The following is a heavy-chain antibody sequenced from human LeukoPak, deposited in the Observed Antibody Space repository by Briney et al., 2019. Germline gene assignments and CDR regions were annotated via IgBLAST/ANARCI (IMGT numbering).Heavy chain of an antibody. D-gene: IGHD2-2*01. CDR2: ISAYNGNT. CDR3: ARDCIEYQLLFPPGDYYSYGMDV. J-gene: IGHJ6*02. V-gene: IGHV1-18*01. Sequence: ASVKVSCKASGYTFTSYGISWVRQAPGQGLEWMGWISAYNGNTNYAQKLHGRVTMTTDTSPSTDYMELRSLRSDDTAVYYCARDCIEYQLLFPPGDYYSYGMDVWGQGTTVTVSS. CDR1: GYTFTSYG.